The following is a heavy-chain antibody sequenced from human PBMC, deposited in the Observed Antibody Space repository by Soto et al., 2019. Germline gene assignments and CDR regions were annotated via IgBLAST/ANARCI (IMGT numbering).Heavy chain of an antibody. J-gene: IGHJ3*02. V-gene: IGHV3-13*01. CDR2: IVSAGDT. D-gene: IGHD3-9*01. Sequence: GGTLKLFCATPCFNFSSYRMQLVLQAKGKGVELVSAIVSAGDTYYPGSVKGRFTIFRENAKNSLYLQMNSLRAGDTAVYYCARGLRYFDWSYDAFDIWGQGT. CDR3: ARGLRYFDWSYDAFDI. CDR1: CFNFSSYR.